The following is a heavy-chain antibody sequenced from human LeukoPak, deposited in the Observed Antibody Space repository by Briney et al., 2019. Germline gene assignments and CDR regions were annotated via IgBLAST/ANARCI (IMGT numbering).Heavy chain of an antibody. CDR1: GYTFTAYY. V-gene: IGHV1-2*02. CDR2: IYPNSGAT. CDR3: ARDGVSTTPDFDY. D-gene: IGHD2-8*01. J-gene: IGHJ4*02. Sequence: ASVKVSCKTSGYTFTAYYMYWLRQAPGQGLECMGWIYPNSGATGYAQNFQGRVTMTRDTSVSTIYMELSRLRSDDTAVYYCARDGVSTTPDFDYRGQGTLVTVSS.